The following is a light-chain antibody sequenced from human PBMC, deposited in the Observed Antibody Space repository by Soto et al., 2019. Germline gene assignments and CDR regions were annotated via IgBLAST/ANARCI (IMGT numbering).Light chain of an antibody. J-gene: IGLJ2*01. CDR1: SGDVGGYNF. CDR2: DVS. Sequence: QSALTQPRSVSGSPGQSVTISCTGTSGDVGGYNFVSWYQQHPGKVPTLVIFDVSHRPSGVPDRFSGSKSGNTASLTISGLQAEDEADYYCQSYDISLSGRGVFGGGTKLTVL. V-gene: IGLV2-11*01. CDR3: QSYDISLSGRGV.